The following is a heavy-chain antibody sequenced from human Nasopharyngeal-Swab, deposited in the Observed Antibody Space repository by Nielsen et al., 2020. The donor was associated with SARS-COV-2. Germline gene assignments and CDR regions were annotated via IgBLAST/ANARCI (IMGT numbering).Heavy chain of an antibody. CDR3: ARGATIFGVVLGDSYGMDV. Sequence: GESLKISCAASGFTFSDHYMDWVRQAPGKGLEWVGRIRNKANSYTTEYAASVKGRFTISRDDSENSVYLQMNSLKTEDTAVYYCARGATIFGVVLGDSYGMDVWGQGTTVTVSS. J-gene: IGHJ6*02. D-gene: IGHD3-3*01. CDR1: GFTFSDHY. V-gene: IGHV3-72*01. CDR2: IRNKANSYTT.